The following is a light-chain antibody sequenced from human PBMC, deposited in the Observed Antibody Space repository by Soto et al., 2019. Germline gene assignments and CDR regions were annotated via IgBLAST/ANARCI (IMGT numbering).Light chain of an antibody. V-gene: IGLV2-14*01. J-gene: IGLJ1*01. CDR2: NVY. CDR3: SAYTVSRTYV. Sequence: SALTQPTSVSGSPGQSITISCTGTSSDVGGYNYVSWYQQHPGKAPKLMIYNVYDRPSGISYRFSGSKSGNTASLTISGLQGEDEADYYCSAYTVSRTYVFGTGTKVT. CDR1: SSDVGGYNY.